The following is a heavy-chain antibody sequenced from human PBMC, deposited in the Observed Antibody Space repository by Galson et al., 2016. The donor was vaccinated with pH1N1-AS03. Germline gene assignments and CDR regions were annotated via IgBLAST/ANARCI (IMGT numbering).Heavy chain of an antibody. V-gene: IGHV4-39*01. Sequence: ETLSLTCTVSGGSISNRNYYWGWIRQPPGKGLVWIGSIYYSGSAYYNPSLKSRVTISIDTSKNQFSLRLSSVTAADTAVYYCARHPYNSSPLYYYFYYMDVWGKGTTVTVSS. J-gene: IGHJ6*03. CDR1: GGSISNRNYY. CDR2: IYYSGSA. D-gene: IGHD6-13*01. CDR3: ARHPYNSSPLYYYFYYMDV.